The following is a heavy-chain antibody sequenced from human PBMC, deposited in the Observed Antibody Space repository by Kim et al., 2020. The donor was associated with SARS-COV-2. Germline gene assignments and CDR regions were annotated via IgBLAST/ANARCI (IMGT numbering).Heavy chain of an antibody. V-gene: IGHV3-66*01. CDR2: T. D-gene: IGHD1-26*01. CDR3: ARIVGATGFVRY. Sequence: TYYTDSVKGRFPISREHTKTTLYLQMNSLRAEDTAVYYCARIVGATGFVRYWGQGTLVTVSS. J-gene: IGHJ4*02.